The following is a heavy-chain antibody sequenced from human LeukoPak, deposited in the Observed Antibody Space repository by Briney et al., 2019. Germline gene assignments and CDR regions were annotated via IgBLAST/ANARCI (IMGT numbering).Heavy chain of an antibody. CDR1: HFTFSSHA. V-gene: IGHV3-23*01. Sequence: GGSLRLSCATSHFTFSSHAMNWVRQAPGKGLEWVSSISDDDGGTYYADSVKGRFTISRDNSKNMLFLQMNSLRTEDTALYYCARTSGSFAGYFDFWGQGTLVTVSS. D-gene: IGHD1-26*01. CDR3: ARTSGSFAGYFDF. J-gene: IGHJ4*02. CDR2: ISDDDGGT.